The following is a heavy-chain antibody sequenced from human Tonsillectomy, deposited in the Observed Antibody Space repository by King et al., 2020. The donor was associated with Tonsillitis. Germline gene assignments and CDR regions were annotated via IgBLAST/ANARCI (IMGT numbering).Heavy chain of an antibody. CDR2: ISYDGSDK. CDR3: ARDQSPGHSSGYLNY. Sequence: VQLVESGGGVVQPGRSLRLSCAASRFTFSSYGMHWVRQAPGKGLEWVAVISYDGSDKYYADSVKGRFTISRDNSKNSLYLQMHSLRPEDTAVYYCARDQSPGHSSGYLNYWGQGTLVTVSS. V-gene: IGHV3-30-3*01. J-gene: IGHJ4*02. D-gene: IGHD3-22*01. CDR1: RFTFSSYG.